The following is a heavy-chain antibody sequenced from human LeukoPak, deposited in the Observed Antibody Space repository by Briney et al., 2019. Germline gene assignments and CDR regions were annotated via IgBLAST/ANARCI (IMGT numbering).Heavy chain of an antibody. CDR1: GGNFSSYA. D-gene: IGHD6-13*01. Sequence: GASVNVSCKASGGNFSSYAISWVRQAPGQGLEWMGGIIPIFGTANYAQKFQGRVTITADESTSTAYMELSSLRSEDTAVYYCAREGPSSSWLYWGQGTLVTVSS. CDR2: IIPIFGTA. J-gene: IGHJ4*02. V-gene: IGHV1-69*13. CDR3: AREGPSSSWLY.